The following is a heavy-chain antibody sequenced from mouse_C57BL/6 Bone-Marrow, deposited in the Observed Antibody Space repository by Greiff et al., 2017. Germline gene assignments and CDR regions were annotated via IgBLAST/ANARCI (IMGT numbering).Heavy chain of an antibody. V-gene: IGHV1-15*01. CDR3: TRYGNYPYAMDY. D-gene: IGHD2-1*01. CDR1: GYTFTDYE. J-gene: IGHJ4*01. Sequence: VQLQQSGAELVRPGASVTLSCTASGYTFTDYEMHWVKQTPVHGLEWIGAIDPETGGTAYNQKFKGKAILTADKSSSTAYMELRTLSSEDSAVYYCTRYGNYPYAMDYWGQVTSVSASS. CDR2: IDPETGGT.